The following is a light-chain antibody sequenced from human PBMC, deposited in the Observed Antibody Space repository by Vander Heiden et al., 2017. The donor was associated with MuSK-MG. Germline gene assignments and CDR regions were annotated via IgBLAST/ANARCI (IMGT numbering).Light chain of an antibody. CDR3: RSYRNTNSHV. Sequence: QSALTQPASVSGSPGQSITISCTGTSSDVGGYNHVSWYQQHPANSHIVIIYEVSNRPSGASNRFSASKSGNTASPTISGRQAEDEADYYCRSYRNTNSHVFGTATTVTVL. J-gene: IGLJ1*01. CDR1: SSDVGGYNH. V-gene: IGLV2-14*01. CDR2: EVS.